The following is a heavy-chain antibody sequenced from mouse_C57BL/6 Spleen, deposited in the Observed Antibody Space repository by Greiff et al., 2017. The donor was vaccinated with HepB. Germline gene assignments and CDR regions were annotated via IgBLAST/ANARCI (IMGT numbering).Heavy chain of an antibody. J-gene: IGHJ4*01. CDR3: AGGGYAMDY. D-gene: IGHD1-1*02. V-gene: IGHV1-59*01. Sequence: VQLQQPGAELVRPGTSVKLSCKASGYTFTSYWMHWVKQRPGQGLEWIGVIDPSDSYTNYNQKFKGKATLTVDTSSSTAYMQLSRLTSEDSAVYYCAGGGYAMDYWGQGTSVTVSS. CDR2: IDPSDSYT. CDR1: GYTFTSYW.